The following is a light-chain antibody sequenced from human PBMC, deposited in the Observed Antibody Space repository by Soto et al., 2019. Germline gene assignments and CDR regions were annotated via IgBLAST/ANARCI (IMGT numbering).Light chain of an antibody. V-gene: IGLV2-11*01. CDR3: CSHAGTYIYV. CDR2: DVS. Sequence: QSVLTQPRSVSGSPGQLVTISCTGTSSDVGGYNYVSWYQQHPGKAPKLMIYDVSKRPSGVPDRFSGFKSGNTASLTISGLQAEDEADYSCCSHAGTYIYVFGTGTKPPS. CDR1: SSDVGGYNY. J-gene: IGLJ1*01.